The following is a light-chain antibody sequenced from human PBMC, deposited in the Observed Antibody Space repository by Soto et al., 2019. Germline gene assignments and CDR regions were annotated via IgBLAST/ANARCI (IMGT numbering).Light chain of an antibody. V-gene: IGKV3-11*01. Sequence: SQSPSTLSLSTGERATLSCRASQSVSSYLAWYQQKPGQAPRLLIYDASNRATGISARFSGSGSGTDFTLTISSLEPEDFAVYYCQQRSKWPPEVTFAQGTRLAI. CDR2: DAS. J-gene: IGKJ5*01. CDR3: QQRSKWPPEVT. CDR1: QSVSSY.